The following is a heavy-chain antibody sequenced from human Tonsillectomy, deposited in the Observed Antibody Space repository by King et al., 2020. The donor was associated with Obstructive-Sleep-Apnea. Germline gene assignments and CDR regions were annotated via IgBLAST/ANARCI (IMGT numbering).Heavy chain of an antibody. CDR1: GFTFSSYS. J-gene: IGHJ6*02. V-gene: IGHV3-21*01. Sequence: VQLVESGGGLVKPGGSLRLSCAASGFTFSSYSMNWVRQAPGKGLEWVSSISSSSSYINYADSVKGRFTISRDNAKNSLSLQMNSLRAEDTAVYYCAREGGAYGDTTYGMDVWGQGTTVTVSS. CDR3: AREGGAYGDTTYGMDV. D-gene: IGHD4-17*01. CDR2: ISSSSSYI.